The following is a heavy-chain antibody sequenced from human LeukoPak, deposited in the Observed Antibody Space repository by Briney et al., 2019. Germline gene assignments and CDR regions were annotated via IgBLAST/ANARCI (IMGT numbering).Heavy chain of an antibody. J-gene: IGHJ4*02. Sequence: GGSLRLSCAASGFPFSSYSMNWVRQAPGKGLEWVSSISSSSSYIYYADSVKGRFTISRDNAKNSLYLQMNSLRAEDTAVYYCAREGLVTTGRGFDYWGQGTLVTVSS. CDR2: ISSSSSYI. CDR1: GFPFSSYS. V-gene: IGHV3-21*01. D-gene: IGHD4-17*01. CDR3: AREGLVTTGRGFDY.